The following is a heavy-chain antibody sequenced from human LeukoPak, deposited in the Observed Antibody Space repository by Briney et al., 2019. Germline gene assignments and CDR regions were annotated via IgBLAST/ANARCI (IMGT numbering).Heavy chain of an antibody. Sequence: GGSLRLSCAGSGFIFNNYAMHWVRQPPGKGLEWVSSISWNSGSIDYADSVKGRFTISRDNAKNSLYLQMNSLRVEDTAFYTSGPNPDSLHWGQGALVTVSS. CDR1: GFIFNNYA. D-gene: IGHD1-14*01. CDR3: GPNPDSLH. V-gene: IGHV3-9*01. CDR2: ISWNSGSI. J-gene: IGHJ4*02.